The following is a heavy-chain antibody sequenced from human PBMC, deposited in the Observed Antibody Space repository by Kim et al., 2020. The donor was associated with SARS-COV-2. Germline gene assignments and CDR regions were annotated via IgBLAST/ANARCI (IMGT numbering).Heavy chain of an antibody. CDR2: IYSGGNT. CDR3: ASPVEMATIYAFDI. D-gene: IGHD5-12*01. J-gene: IGHJ3*02. CDR1: RFTVSSNY. Sequence: GGSLRLSCAASRFTVSSNYMNWVRQAPGKGLEWVSVIYSGGNTFYADSVKGRFTISRDNSKNTLYLQMNSLRAEDTAVYYCASPVEMATIYAFDIWGQGTMVTVSS. V-gene: IGHV3-66*01.